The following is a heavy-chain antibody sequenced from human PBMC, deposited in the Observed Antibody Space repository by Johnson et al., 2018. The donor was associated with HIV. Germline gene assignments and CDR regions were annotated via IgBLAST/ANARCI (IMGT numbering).Heavy chain of an antibody. D-gene: IGHD4-17*01. CDR1: GFTFNSYP. CDR3: ARDQGWVTTPGDLDAFDI. V-gene: IGHV3-30-3*01. Sequence: VQLVESGGGVVQPGRSLRLSCAASGFTFNSYPMHWVRQAPGKGLEWVAVISYDGSSTYYADSVKGRFTISRDNSMNTLYLQMNSLRVEDTAVYYCARDQGWVTTPGDLDAFDIWGQGTMVTVSA. J-gene: IGHJ3*02. CDR2: ISYDGSST.